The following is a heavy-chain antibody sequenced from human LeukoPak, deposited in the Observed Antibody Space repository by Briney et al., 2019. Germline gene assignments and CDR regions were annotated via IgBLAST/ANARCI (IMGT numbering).Heavy chain of an antibody. J-gene: IGHJ3*02. CDR3: AKNLNYYDSSGYPGPFDI. D-gene: IGHD3-22*01. CDR2: ISWISGSI. Sequence: GGCLRLSCAASGFTFYDYAMHWVRHAPGKGLEWVSGISWISGSIGYADSVKGRFTISRDNAKNSLYLQMNSLRAEDTALYYCAKNLNYYDSSGYPGPFDIWGQGTMVTVSS. V-gene: IGHV3-9*01. CDR1: GFTFYDYA.